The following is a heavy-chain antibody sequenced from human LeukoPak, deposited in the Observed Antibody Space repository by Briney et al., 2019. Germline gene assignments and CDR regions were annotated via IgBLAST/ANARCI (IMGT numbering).Heavy chain of an antibody. Sequence: EALVKVSCKVSGYTLTELSMHWVRQAPGKGLEWMGGFDPEDGETIYAQKFQGRVTMTEDTSTDTAYMELSSLRSEDTAVYYCATSPPIARDFDYWGQGTLVTVSS. J-gene: IGHJ4*02. CDR1: GYTLTELS. CDR2: FDPEDGET. CDR3: ATSPPIARDFDY. D-gene: IGHD2/OR15-2a*01. V-gene: IGHV1-24*01.